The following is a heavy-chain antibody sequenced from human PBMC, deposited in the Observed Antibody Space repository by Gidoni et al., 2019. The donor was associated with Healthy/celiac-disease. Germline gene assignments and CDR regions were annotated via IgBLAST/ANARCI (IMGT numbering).Heavy chain of an antibody. V-gene: IGHV3-30*18. CDR1: GFPFSSYG. J-gene: IGHJ3*02. CDR3: AKEMREEGAFDI. CDR2: ISYDGSNK. Sequence: QVQLVESGGGVVQPGRSLRLSCAASGFPFSSYGMHWVRQAPGKGLEWVAVISYDGSNKYYADSVKGRFTISRDNSKNTLYLQMNSLRAEDTAVYYCAKEMREEGAFDIWGQGTMVTVSS.